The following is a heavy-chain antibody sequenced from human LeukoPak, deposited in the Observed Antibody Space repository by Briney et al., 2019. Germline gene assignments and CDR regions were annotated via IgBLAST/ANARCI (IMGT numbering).Heavy chain of an antibody. CDR3: ARPDYYDGGMDV. J-gene: IGHJ6*02. Sequence: PSETLSLTCTVSGGSISSSSYYWGWIRQPPGKGLEWIGSIYYSGSTYYNPPLKSRVTISVDTSKNQFSLKLSSVTAADTAVYYCARPDYYDGGMDVWGQGTAVTVSS. V-gene: IGHV4-39*01. D-gene: IGHD3-22*01. CDR1: GGSISSSSYY. CDR2: IYYSGST.